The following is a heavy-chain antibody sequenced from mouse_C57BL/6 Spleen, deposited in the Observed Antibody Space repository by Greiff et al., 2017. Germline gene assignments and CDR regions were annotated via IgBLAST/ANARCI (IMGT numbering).Heavy chain of an antibody. V-gene: IGHV1-69*01. Sequence: QVQLQQPGAELVMPGASVKLSCKASGYTFTSYWMHWVKQRPGQGLEWIGEIDPSDSYTNYNQKFKGKSTLTVDKSSSTAYMQISSLTSEDAAVYYCARTITTVVAPYAMDYWGQGTSVTVSS. CDR1: GYTFTSYW. J-gene: IGHJ4*01. D-gene: IGHD1-1*01. CDR2: IDPSDSYT. CDR3: ARTITTVVAPYAMDY.